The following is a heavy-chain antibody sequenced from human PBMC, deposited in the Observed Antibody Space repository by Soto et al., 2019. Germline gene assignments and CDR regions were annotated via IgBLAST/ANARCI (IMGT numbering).Heavy chain of an antibody. J-gene: IGHJ4*02. Sequence: EVQLLESGGGLVQPGGSLRLSCAASGFTFSSYAMSCVRQAPGKGLEWVSAISGSGGSTYYADSVKGRFTISRDNSKNTLYLQMNSLRAEDTDVYYCAKENPRFHFMITFGGVIADFDYWGQGTLVTVSS. CDR3: AKENPRFHFMITFGGVIADFDY. D-gene: IGHD3-16*02. CDR1: GFTFSSYA. CDR2: ISGSGGST. V-gene: IGHV3-23*01.